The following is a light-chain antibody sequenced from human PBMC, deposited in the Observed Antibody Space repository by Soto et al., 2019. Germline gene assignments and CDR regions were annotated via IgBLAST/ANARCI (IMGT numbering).Light chain of an antibody. CDR3: QQYNSYSPRLT. V-gene: IGKV1-5*03. Sequence: DIQMTQYPSTLSESVGDRVTITCRASQSISNWLAWYQQKPGKAPKLLIYRASSLESGVPSRFSGSGSGTEFPLTISSLQPDDFATYYCQQYNSYSPRLTFGGGTKVEIK. J-gene: IGKJ4*01. CDR2: RAS. CDR1: QSISNW.